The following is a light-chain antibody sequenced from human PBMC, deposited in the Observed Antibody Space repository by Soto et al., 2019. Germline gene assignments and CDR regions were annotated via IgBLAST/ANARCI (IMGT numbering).Light chain of an antibody. Sequence: DIQLTQSPSFLSASVGDRVTIPCRASQGISSSLAWYQQKPGKAPKLLIYAASTLQSGVPSRFSGSGSGTDFTFTISSLQPEDIATYYCQQYDNLPLTFGGGTKVEIK. J-gene: IGKJ4*01. CDR2: AAS. CDR3: QQYDNLPLT. CDR1: QGISSS. V-gene: IGKV1-9*01.